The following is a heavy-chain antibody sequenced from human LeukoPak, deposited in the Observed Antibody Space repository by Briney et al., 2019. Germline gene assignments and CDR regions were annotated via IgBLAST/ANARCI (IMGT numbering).Heavy chain of an antibody. Sequence: GGSLRLSCAASGSTFSSYGMHWVRQAPGKGLEWVAFIRYDGSNKYYADSVKGRFTISRDNSKNTLYLQMNSLRAEDTAVYYCARDRLSSSPWWGQGTLVTVSS. CDR3: ARDRLSSSPW. CDR1: GSTFSSYG. CDR2: IRYDGSNK. V-gene: IGHV3-30*02. D-gene: IGHD6-13*01. J-gene: IGHJ4*02.